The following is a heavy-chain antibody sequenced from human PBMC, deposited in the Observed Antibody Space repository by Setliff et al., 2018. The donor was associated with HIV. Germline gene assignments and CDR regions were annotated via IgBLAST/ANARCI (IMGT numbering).Heavy chain of an antibody. CDR1: GGSLSGYY. CDR3: AGGRMATVLIRNWIDP. D-gene: IGHD4-4*01. V-gene: IGHV4-34*01. CDR2: INHSGST. Sequence: SETLSLTCAVYGGSLSGYYWTWIRQPPGKGLEWIGEINHSGSTNYNPSLKSRVTISIDTSKNQFSLKLSSVTAADTAMYYCAGGRMATVLIRNWIDPWGQGSLVTV. J-gene: IGHJ5*02.